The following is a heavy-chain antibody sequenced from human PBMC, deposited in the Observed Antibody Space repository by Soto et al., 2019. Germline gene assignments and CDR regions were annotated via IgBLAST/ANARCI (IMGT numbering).Heavy chain of an antibody. CDR1: GYNFTSHY. V-gene: IGHV1-46*01. CDR2: IYPRGGTT. CDR3: ARVGYSSTGTTFHYHGLDV. Sequence: GASVKVSCKASGYNFTSHYMHWVRQAPGQGLESMGIIYPRGGTTIYAQKFQGRVTMTRDTSTHTFYMELSGLRSEDTAMYYCARVGYSSTGTTFHYHGLDVWGQGTTVTVSS. D-gene: IGHD3-22*01. J-gene: IGHJ6*02.